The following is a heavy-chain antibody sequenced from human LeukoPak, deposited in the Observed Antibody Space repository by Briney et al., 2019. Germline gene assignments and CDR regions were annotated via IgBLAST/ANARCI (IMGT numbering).Heavy chain of an antibody. Sequence: GGSLRLSCAASGFTLSSYWMHWVRQAPGKGPVWISRINSDGSSTTYADSVTGRFTISRDNAKNTLYLQMNSLRAEDTGVYYCARIASHSSSWYDGGYWGQGTLVTVSS. V-gene: IGHV3-74*01. CDR1: GFTLSSYW. D-gene: IGHD6-13*01. CDR3: ARIASHSSSWYDGGY. J-gene: IGHJ4*02. CDR2: INSDGSST.